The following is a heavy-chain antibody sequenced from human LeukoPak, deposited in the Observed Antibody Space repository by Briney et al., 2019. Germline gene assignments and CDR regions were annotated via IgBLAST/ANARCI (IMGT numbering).Heavy chain of an antibody. CDR2: INPNSGGT. CDR1: GYTFTGYY. D-gene: IGHD6-6*01. Sequence: ASVKVSYKASGYTFTGYYMHWVRQAPGQGLEWMGWINPNSGGTNYAQKFQGRVTMTRDTSISTAYMELSRLRSDDTAVYYCARNLEYSSSFFDYWGQGTLVTVSS. CDR3: ARNLEYSSSFFDY. V-gene: IGHV1-2*02. J-gene: IGHJ4*02.